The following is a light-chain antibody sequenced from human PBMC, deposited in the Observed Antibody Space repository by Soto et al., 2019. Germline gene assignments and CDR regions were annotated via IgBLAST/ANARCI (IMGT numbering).Light chain of an antibody. J-gene: IGKJ5*01. V-gene: IGKV1-5*01. CDR2: DAS. CDR3: QQYASLPIT. Sequence: DIQMTQSPSPLSASVGDTVTVTCRASQSVSGWLAWYQQKPGEAPKLLIYDASNLDTGVPSRFTGSGSGTDCTFTITSLQSDDVATYYCQQYASLPITLGQGTRLEIK. CDR1: QSVSGW.